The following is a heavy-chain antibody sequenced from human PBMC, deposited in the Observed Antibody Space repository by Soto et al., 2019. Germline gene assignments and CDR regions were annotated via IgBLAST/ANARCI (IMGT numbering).Heavy chain of an antibody. CDR1: GYTLTELS. V-gene: IGHV1-24*01. CDR3: ATETMAGIQLDY. CDR2: FDHEDGET. J-gene: IGHJ4*02. D-gene: IGHD6-19*01. Sequence: QGQLVQSGAEVKKPGASVKVSCKVSGYTLTELSMHWVRQAPGTGLEWMGGFDHEDGETIYAQKFQRRVTMTEDTSTDTAYMELSSLRSEDTAVYYWATETMAGIQLDYWGQGTLVTVSS.